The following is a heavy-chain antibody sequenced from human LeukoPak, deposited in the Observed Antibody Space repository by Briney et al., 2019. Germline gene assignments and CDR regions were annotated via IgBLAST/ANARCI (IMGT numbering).Heavy chain of an antibody. CDR2: MNPNSGNT. CDR1: GYTFTSYD. Sequence: ASVKVSCKAPGYTFTSYDINWVRQATGQGLEWMGWMNPNSGNTGYAQKFQGRVTMTRNTSISTAYMELSSLRSEDTAVYYCARGGTDFWSGYIVNWFDPWGQGTLVTVSS. CDR3: ARGGTDFWSGYIVNWFDP. J-gene: IGHJ5*02. V-gene: IGHV1-8*01. D-gene: IGHD3-3*01.